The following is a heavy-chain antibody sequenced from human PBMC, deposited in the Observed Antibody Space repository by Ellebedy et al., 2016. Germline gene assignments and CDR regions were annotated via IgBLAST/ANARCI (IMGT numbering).Heavy chain of an antibody. V-gene: IGHV3-23*01. D-gene: IGHD5-12*01. Sequence: GESLKISXAASGFTFSSYAMSWVRQAPGKGLEWVLAISGSGGSTYYADSVKGRFTISRDNSKNTLYLQMNSLRVEDTAVYYCAKTRGYSGYDADYWGQGTLVTVSS. CDR1: GFTFSSYA. CDR2: ISGSGGST. J-gene: IGHJ4*02. CDR3: AKTRGYSGYDADY.